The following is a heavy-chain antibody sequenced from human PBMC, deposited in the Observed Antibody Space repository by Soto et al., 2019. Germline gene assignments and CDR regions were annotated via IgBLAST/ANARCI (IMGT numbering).Heavy chain of an antibody. D-gene: IGHD3-10*01. CDR2: ISAYNGNT. Sequence: ASVKVSCKASGYTFTSYGISWVRQAPGQGLEWMGWISAYNGNTNYAQKLQGRVTMTTDTSTSTAYMELRSLRSDDTAVYYCARFRLRGSGSYYKLDYRAQRTLVTGSS. V-gene: IGHV1-18*01. CDR3: ARFRLRGSGSYYKLDY. J-gene: IGHJ4*02. CDR1: GYTFTSYG.